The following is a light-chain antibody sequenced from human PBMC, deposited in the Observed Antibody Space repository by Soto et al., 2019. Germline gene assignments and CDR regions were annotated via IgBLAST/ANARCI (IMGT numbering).Light chain of an antibody. Sequence: QSVLTQPASVSGSPGQSITISCTGTSSDVGYYNYVSWYQQHPGKAPKLMIYGVGNRPSGVSIRFSGSKSGNTASLTISGLQADDEADYYCSSYAHSSIYVFGTGTKLTVL. J-gene: IGLJ1*01. CDR3: SSYAHSSIYV. V-gene: IGLV2-14*01. CDR2: GVG. CDR1: SSDVGYYNY.